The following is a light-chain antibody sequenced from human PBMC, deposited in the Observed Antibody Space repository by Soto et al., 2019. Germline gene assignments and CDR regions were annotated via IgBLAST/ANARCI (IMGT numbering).Light chain of an antibody. CDR2: DVS. J-gene: IGLJ2*01. V-gene: IGLV2-23*02. CDR3: CSYAGSSTYVV. CDR1: SRDVGNYNL. Sequence: QSVLTQSASVSGSPGQSITISCTGSSRDVGNYNLVSWYQQHPGNAPKLMIYDVSKRPSGVANRFSGSKSGNTASLTISGLQAEDEADYYCCSYAGSSTYVVFGGGTKVTVL.